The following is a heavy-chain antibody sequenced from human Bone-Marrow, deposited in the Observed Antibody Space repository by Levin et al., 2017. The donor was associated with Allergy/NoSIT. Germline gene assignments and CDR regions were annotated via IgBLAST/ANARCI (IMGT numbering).Heavy chain of an antibody. Sequence: GGSLRLSCTASGFTFSAHTMDWVRQAPGKGLEWISSISASSSFIYYADSVKGRFTISRDNAKNSVYLQMNSLAAADTAVYYCARDGADYYDSSGDFDSWGQGTLVTVSS. CDR1: GFTFSAHT. CDR3: ARDGADYYDSSGDFDS. J-gene: IGHJ4*02. V-gene: IGHV3-21*04. D-gene: IGHD3-22*01. CDR2: ISASSSFI.